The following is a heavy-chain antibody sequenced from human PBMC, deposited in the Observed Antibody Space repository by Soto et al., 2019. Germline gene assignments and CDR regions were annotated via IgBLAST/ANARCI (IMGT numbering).Heavy chain of an antibody. CDR2: IHSSGGT. V-gene: IGHV4-34*01. J-gene: IGHJ4*02. D-gene: IGHD2-15*01. Sequence: PLETLSLTCAVYGGSFSGYFWAWIRQPPGKGLEFIGSIHSSGGTFYSPSLKSRVSISIDKSKNHFSLRLTSVTAGDTAVYFCASVVVGATRQSGSDHWGQGTLVTVSS. CDR3: ASVVVGATRQSGSDH. CDR1: GGSFSGYF.